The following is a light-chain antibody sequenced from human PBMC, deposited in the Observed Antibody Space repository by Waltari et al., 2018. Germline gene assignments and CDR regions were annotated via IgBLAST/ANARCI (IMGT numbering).Light chain of an antibody. J-gene: IGKJ2*01. V-gene: IGKV3-15*01. CDR3: QQYNKWPPYT. CDR2: GAS. CDR1: QSIGSD. Sequence: EIVMTQSPATLSVSPGERATLSCRASQSIGSDLAWYQQKPGQAPSLLIHGASTRVTGFPARFSGSGSGTDFTLTISSLQSEDFGVYYCQQYNKWPPYTFGQGTKLEIK.